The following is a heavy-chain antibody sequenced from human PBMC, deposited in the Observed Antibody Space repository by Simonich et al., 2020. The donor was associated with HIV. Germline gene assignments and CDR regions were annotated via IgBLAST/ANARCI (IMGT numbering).Heavy chain of an antibody. J-gene: IGHJ4*02. Sequence: QVQLVQSGAEVKKPGASVKVSCKASGYTFTNYGYTWGRQAPGQGPEYMGWIRTYHGDTNYAQKDRGRVTMTTDTSTSTAYMELRSLRSDDTAVYYCARGDPFFDYWGQGALVTVSS. V-gene: IGHV1-18*01. CDR2: IRTYHGDT. CDR3: ARGDPFFDY. CDR1: GYTFTNYG.